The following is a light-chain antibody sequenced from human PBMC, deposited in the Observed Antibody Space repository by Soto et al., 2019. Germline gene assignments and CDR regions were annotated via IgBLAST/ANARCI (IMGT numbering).Light chain of an antibody. V-gene: IGKV1-5*01. CDR1: QNIGTS. J-gene: IGKJ1*01. CDR3: QQYNSYSVT. Sequence: DFPMTQTPSTLSASVGDRVTITCRASQNIGTSLAWYQQTPGKAPKLLISDASILESGVPSRFGGSGSGTEFTLTISSLQPDDFASHYCQQYNSYSVTFGQGTKVDIK. CDR2: DAS.